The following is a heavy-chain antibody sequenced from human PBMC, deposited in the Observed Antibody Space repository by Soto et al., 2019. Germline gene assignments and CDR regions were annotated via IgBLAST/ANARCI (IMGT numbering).Heavy chain of an antibody. CDR2: INPSGEHT. CDR1: GYSFKDHY. J-gene: IGHJ4*02. CDR3: ARISCKGGSCYFDFDH. V-gene: IGHV1-46*02. D-gene: IGHD2-15*01. Sequence: ASVKVSCKASGYSFKDHYMHWVRQAPGRGLEWVGIINPSGEHTNYAQQFRGRVAMTRDTSTSTAYMELRSLRSEDTAVYFCARISCKGGSCYFDFDHWGQGTLVTVSS.